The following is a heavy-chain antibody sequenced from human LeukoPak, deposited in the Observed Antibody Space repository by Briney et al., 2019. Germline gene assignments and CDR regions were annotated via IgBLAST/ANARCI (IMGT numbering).Heavy chain of an antibody. CDR2: IYPGDSDT. CDR3: ARRGAMVTLRYGMDV. J-gene: IGHJ6*02. D-gene: IGHD5-18*01. V-gene: IGHV5-51*01. Sequence: GESLKISCKGSGYSFTSYWIGWVRQMPGKGLEWMGIIYPGDSDTRYSPSFQGQVTISADKSISTAYLQWSSLKASDTAMYYCARRGAMVTLRYGMDVWGQGTTVTVSS. CDR1: GYSFTSYW.